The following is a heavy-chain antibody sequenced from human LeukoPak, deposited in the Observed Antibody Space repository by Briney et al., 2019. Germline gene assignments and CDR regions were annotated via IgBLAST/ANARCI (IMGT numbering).Heavy chain of an antibody. Sequence: PSETLSLTCTVSGGSISSYYWSWIRQPPGKGLEWIGYIYYSGSTNYNPSLKSRVTISVDTSKNQFSLKLSSVTAADTAVYYCARQLRKSYYFDYWGQGTLVTVSS. CDR1: GGSISSYY. CDR3: ARQLRKSYYFDY. J-gene: IGHJ4*02. V-gene: IGHV4-59*01. CDR2: IYYSGST.